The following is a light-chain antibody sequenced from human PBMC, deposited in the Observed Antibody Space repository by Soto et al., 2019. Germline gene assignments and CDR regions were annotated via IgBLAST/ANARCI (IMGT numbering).Light chain of an antibody. CDR3: QQYNNGPTYT. CDR1: QSISSS. J-gene: IGKJ2*01. Sequence: EIVMTQSPATLSVSPGERATLSCRASQSISSSLAWYQQKPGQAPRLLIYGASTRATGIPARFSGSGSGTEFTLTISSLQSEDFAVYYCQQYNNGPTYTFGQVNKLEI. V-gene: IGKV3-15*01. CDR2: GAS.